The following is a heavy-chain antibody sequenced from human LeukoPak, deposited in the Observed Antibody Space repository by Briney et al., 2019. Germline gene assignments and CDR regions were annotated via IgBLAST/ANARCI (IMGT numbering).Heavy chain of an antibody. J-gene: IGHJ4*02. Sequence: ASVKVFCKASGYTFTGYYMHWVRQAPGQGLEWMGWINPNSGGTNYAQKFQGWVTMTRDTSISTAYMELSRLRSDDTAVYYCARAGYRGPFFDYWGQGTLVTVSS. CDR3: ARAGYRGPFFDY. D-gene: IGHD5-18*01. V-gene: IGHV1-2*04. CDR2: INPNSGGT. CDR1: GYTFTGYY.